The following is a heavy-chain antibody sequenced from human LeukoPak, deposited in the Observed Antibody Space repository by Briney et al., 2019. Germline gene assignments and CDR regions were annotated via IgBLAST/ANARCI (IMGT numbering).Heavy chain of an antibody. V-gene: IGHV4-39*01. J-gene: IGHJ4*02. CDR2: IYYSGST. CDR3: ARFFGSTNLDY. Sequence: PSETLSLTCTVSGGSISSSSYYWGWIRQPPGKGLEWIGSIYYSGSTYYNPSLKSRVTISVDTSKNQFSLKLSSVTAADTAVYYCARFFGSTNLDYWGQGTLVTVSS. CDR1: GGSISSSSYY. D-gene: IGHD1-26*01.